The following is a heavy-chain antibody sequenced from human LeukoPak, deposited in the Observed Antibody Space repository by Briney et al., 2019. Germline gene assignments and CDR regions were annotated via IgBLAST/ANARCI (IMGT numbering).Heavy chain of an antibody. CDR2: INSDGSST. D-gene: IGHD3-22*01. CDR1: GFTFSSYW. Sequence: GGSLRLSCAASGFTFSSYWMYWVRQAPGKGLVWVSRINSDGSSTSYADSVKGRFTISRDNAKNTLYLQMNSLRAEDTAVYYCARPEYYYDSSGYYNYWGQGTLVTVSS. V-gene: IGHV3-74*01. J-gene: IGHJ4*02. CDR3: ARPEYYYDSSGYYNY.